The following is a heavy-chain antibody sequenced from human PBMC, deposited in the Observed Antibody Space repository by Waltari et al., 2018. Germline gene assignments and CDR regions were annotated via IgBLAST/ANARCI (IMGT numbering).Heavy chain of an antibody. V-gene: IGHV3-7*01. CDR2: INEDGGEK. CDR3: SKRLEI. J-gene: IGHJ3*02. Sequence: DVQPVESGGGLVQPGGSLRRSCEVSGFRTAWMAWVRQAPGKGLQLVANINEDGGEKYYLDSVKGRFTISRDNAKKLVYLEMNTLRAEDTATYYCSKRLEIWGRGTMVAVS. CDR1: GFRTAW.